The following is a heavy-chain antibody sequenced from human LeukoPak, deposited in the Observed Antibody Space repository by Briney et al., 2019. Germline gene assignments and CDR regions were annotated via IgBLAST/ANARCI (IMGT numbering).Heavy chain of an antibody. D-gene: IGHD5-18*01. CDR2: IYTSGST. V-gene: IGHV4-4*07. J-gene: IGHJ3*02. CDR1: GGSISSYY. CDR3: ARDTAFVAFDI. Sequence: SETLSLTCTVSGGSISSYYWSWIRQPAGKGLEWIGRIYTSGSTNYNPSLKSRVTISVDKSTNQFSLKLSAVTAADTAVYYCARDTAFVAFDIWGQGTMVTVSS.